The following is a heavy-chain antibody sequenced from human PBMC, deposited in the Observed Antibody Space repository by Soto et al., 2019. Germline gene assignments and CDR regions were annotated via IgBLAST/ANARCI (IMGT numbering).Heavy chain of an antibody. Sequence: PGGSLILSCEASGFIFSDFTMHWVRQAPGQGLEWVAIISQDGAHTKYADSVRGRFAISRDNSKNTLYLQMNSLRAEDTAVYYCAKRWYSSGWYYYGMEVSGQGTTVTVTS. CDR3: AKRWYSSGWYYYGMEV. D-gene: IGHD6-19*01. J-gene: IGHJ6*01. CDR2: ISQDGAHT. V-gene: IGHV3-30-3*02. CDR1: GFIFSDFT.